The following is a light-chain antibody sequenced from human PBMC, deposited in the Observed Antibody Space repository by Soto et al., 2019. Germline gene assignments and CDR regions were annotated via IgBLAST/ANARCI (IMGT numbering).Light chain of an antibody. CDR1: QGISTY. Sequence: DIQMTQSPSSMSASVGDRVTITCRASQGISTYLNWYQQKPGKAPKLLIYAASSLQSGVPSRFSGSGSGTDFTLTISSLQPEDFATYYCQHLNGYPITFGQGTRLEIK. CDR3: QHLNGYPIT. J-gene: IGKJ5*01. CDR2: AAS. V-gene: IGKV1-39*01.